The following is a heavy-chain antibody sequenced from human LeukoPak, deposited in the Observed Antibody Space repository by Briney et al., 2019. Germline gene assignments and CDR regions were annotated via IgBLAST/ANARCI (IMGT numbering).Heavy chain of an antibody. CDR2: IMKDGNEK. CDR1: GFTFSDYW. CDR3: ARGHLDP. J-gene: IGHJ5*02. Sequence: GGSLRLSCAASGFTFSDYWMNWILQAPGKGLEWVARIMKDGNEKYYVESIKGRFTISRDNAKNALYLQMNGLGAEDTGVYYCARGHLDPWGQGTLVTVSS. V-gene: IGHV3-7*01.